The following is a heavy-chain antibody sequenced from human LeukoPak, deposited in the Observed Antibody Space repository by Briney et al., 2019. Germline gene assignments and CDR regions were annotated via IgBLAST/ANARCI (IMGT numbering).Heavy chain of an antibody. V-gene: IGHV3-33*01. CDR2: IWYDGSNK. D-gene: IGHD3-3*01. CDR1: GFTFSNYG. CDR3: ARDVRFSSAYYYYGVDV. J-gene: IGHJ6*02. Sequence: GGSLRLSCAASGFTFSNYGMHWVRQAPGKGLEWVAIIWYDGSNKYYADSVKGRFTISRDNSRNTLYLQMNSLRAEDTAVYYCARDVRFSSAYYYYGVDVWGQGTTVTVS.